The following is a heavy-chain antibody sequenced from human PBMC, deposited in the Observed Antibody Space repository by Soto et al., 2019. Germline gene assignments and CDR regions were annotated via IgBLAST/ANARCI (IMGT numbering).Heavy chain of an antibody. Sequence: SETLSLTCTVSGASISTNHHNWAWVRQPPGKGLEWMGNIHYRGDTYFNPSLGSRLSMSVNTSKNQFSLKLTSVTAADTAVYYCARLPTGYPNWFDPWGQGTLVTVSS. D-gene: IGHD3-9*01. J-gene: IGHJ5*02. CDR2: IHYRGDT. CDR1: GASISTNHHN. CDR3: ARLPTGYPNWFDP. V-gene: IGHV4-39*01.